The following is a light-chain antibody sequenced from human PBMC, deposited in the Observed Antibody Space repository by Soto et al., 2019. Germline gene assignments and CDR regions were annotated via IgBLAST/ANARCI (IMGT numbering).Light chain of an antibody. Sequence: EIVMTQSPGTLSLSPGERATLSCRASQSVSSSYLAWYQQKPGQAPRLLIFGASDRATGIPDRFSGSGFGTDFTLTISSLEPEDFAVYYCQLRSNWPTFGGGTKVDIK. CDR3: QLRSNWPT. J-gene: IGKJ4*01. CDR1: QSVSSSY. V-gene: IGKV3D-20*02. CDR2: GAS.